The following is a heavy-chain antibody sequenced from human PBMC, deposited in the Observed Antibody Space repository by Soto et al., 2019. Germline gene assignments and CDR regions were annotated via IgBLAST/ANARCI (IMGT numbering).Heavy chain of an antibody. CDR3: ARSYGDHVAYDS. CDR2: IFPSDSDS. D-gene: IGHD4-17*01. J-gene: IGHJ4*02. CDR1: GFDFTSYW. V-gene: IGHV5-51*01. Sequence: GESLKISCQGSGFDFTSYWIAWVRQVPGKGLEWMGTIFPSDSDSRYNPSFQGQVSFSADKSTSTAYLQWSSLQSSDTAIYYCARSYGDHVAYDSWGQGTLVTVSS.